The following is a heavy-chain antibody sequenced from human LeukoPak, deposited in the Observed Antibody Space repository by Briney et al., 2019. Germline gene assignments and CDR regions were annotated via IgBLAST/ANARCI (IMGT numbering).Heavy chain of an antibody. J-gene: IGHJ4*02. CDR3: ASEGPLGGGYFDY. D-gene: IGHD4-23*01. V-gene: IGHV3-53*01. CDR2: IYSGGST. CDR1: GFTVSSNY. Sequence: GGSLRLSCAASGFTVSSNYMSWVRQASGKGLEGVSVIYSGGSTYYSDSVKGRFTISRDNSKNTLYLQMNSLRAEDTAVYYCASEGPLGGGYFDYWGQGTLVTVSS.